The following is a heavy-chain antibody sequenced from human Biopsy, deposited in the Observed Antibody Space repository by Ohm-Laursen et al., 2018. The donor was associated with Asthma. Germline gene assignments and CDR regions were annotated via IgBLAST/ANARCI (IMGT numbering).Heavy chain of an antibody. J-gene: IGHJ4*02. CDR3: ARGDSSGWSHYYFDY. D-gene: IGHD6-19*01. Sequence: SLKLSCSASGFMFRSFGMHWVRQAPGKGLEWVAVISYDGNHKFYEDSVKGRFTISRDNSKNTLYLQMNSLRTEDTAVYYCARGDSSGWSHYYFDYWGQGTLVTVSS. CDR1: GFMFRSFG. V-gene: IGHV3-30*03. CDR2: ISYDGNHK.